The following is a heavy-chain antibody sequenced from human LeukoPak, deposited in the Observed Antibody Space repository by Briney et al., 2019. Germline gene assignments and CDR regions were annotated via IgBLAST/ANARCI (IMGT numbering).Heavy chain of an antibody. Sequence: PSQTLSLTCTVSGGSISSGGYYWSWIRQHPGKGLEWIGYIYYSGSTYYNPSLKSRVTISVDTSKNQFSLKLSSVTAADTAVYYCARREYQLQEGFDYWGQGTLVTVSS. J-gene: IGHJ4*02. CDR2: IYYSGST. CDR1: GGSISSGGYY. D-gene: IGHD2-2*01. V-gene: IGHV4-31*03. CDR3: ARREYQLQEGFDY.